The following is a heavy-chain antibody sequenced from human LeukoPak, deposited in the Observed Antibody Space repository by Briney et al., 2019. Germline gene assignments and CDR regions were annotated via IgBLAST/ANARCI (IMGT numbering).Heavy chain of an antibody. V-gene: IGHV1-69*13. CDR2: IIPIFGTA. CDR3: ATATAPNLESAEYFQH. CDR1: GGTFSSYA. D-gene: IGHD5-12*01. Sequence: GASVKVSCKASGGTFSSYAISWVRQAPGQGLEWMGGIIPIFGTANYAQKFQGRVTITADESTSTAYMELSSLRSEDTAVYYCATATAPNLESAEYFQHWGQGTLVTVSS. J-gene: IGHJ1*01.